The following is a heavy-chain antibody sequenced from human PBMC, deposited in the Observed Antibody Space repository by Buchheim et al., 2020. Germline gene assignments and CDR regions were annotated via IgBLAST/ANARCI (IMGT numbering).Heavy chain of an antibody. CDR3: ATDPHYPSGSY. CDR2: ISASGGST. V-gene: IGHV3-48*03. J-gene: IGHJ1*01. Sequence: EVFLVESGGGLVQPGGSLRLSCAASGFTFSGYEMNWVRQAPGKGLECIAYISASGGSTYYVDSVRGRSTISRDNAKNSLYLQMNNLRVEDTAVYYCATDPHYPSGSYWGRGTL. D-gene: IGHD3-10*01. CDR1: GFTFSGYE.